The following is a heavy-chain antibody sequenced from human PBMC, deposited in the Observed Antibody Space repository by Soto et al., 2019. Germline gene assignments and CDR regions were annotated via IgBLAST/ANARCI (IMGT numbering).Heavy chain of an antibody. V-gene: IGHV4-30-4*01. CDR3: ARYYYDSSGYYRPFQKNFDY. Sequence: QVQLQESGPGLVKPSQTLSLTCTVSGGSISSGDYYWSWIRQPPGKGLEWIGYIYYSGGTYYNPSLKSRVTISVDTSKNQFSLKLSSVTAADTAVYYCARYYYDSSGYYRPFQKNFDYWGQGTLVTVSS. D-gene: IGHD3-22*01. CDR2: IYYSGGT. CDR1: GGSISSGDYY. J-gene: IGHJ4*02.